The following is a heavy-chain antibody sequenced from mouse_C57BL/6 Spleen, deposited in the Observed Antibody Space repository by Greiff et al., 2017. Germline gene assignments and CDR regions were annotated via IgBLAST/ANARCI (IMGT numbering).Heavy chain of an antibody. J-gene: IGHJ4*01. V-gene: IGHV1-4*01. CDR2: INPSSGYT. CDR1: GYTFTSYT. CDR3: AREYYGSRPSYAMDY. D-gene: IGHD1-1*01. Sequence: QVQLKQSGAELARPGASVKMSCKASGYTFTSYTMHWVKQRPGQGLEWIVYINPSSGYTKYNQKFKDKATLTADKSSSTAYMQLSSLTSEDSAVYYCAREYYGSRPSYAMDYWGQGTSVTVSS.